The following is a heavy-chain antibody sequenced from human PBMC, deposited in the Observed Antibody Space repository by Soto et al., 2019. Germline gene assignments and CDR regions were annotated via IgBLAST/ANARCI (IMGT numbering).Heavy chain of an antibody. Sequence: PSETLSLTCTVSGGSISSYYWSWIRQPPGKGLEWIGYIYYSGSTNYNPSLKSRVTISVDTSKNQFSLKLSSVTAVDTAVYYCVRREIQGPIDYWGQGTLVTVS. CDR3: VRREIQGPIDY. CDR1: GGSISSYY. J-gene: IGHJ4*02. CDR2: IYYSGST. D-gene: IGHD1-26*01. V-gene: IGHV4-59*12.